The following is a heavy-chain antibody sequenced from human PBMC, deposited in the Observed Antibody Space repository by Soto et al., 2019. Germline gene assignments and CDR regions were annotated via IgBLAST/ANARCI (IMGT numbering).Heavy chain of an antibody. D-gene: IGHD4-17*01. CDR1: GYTFTNYD. CDR2: TNPKSGYT. V-gene: IGHV1-8*01. Sequence: QVQLVQSGAEVKKPGASVKVSCKTSGYTFTNYDINWVRQATGQGLEWMGWTNPKSGYTGSAQKFQGRVTMTRDSSIRTAYRERHSLTSEDTAVYYCARTAGDLDYWGQGTLVTVSS. CDR3: ARTAGDLDY. J-gene: IGHJ4*02.